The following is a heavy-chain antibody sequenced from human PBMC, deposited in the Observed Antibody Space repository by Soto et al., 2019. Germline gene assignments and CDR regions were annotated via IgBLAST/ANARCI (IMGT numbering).Heavy chain of an antibody. V-gene: IGHV3-21*01. Sequence: EVQLVESGGGLVKPGGSLRLSCAASGFTFSSYSMNWVRQAPGKGLEWVSFISSSSSYIYYADSVKGRFTISRDNAKNSLYLQMNSLRAEDTAVYYCARESGSYFFGLDYWGQGTLVTVSS. J-gene: IGHJ4*02. CDR3: ARESGSYFFGLDY. D-gene: IGHD1-26*01. CDR1: GFTFSSYS. CDR2: ISSSSSYI.